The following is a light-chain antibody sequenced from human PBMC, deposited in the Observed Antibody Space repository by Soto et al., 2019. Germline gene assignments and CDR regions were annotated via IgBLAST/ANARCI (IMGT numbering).Light chain of an antibody. CDR2: GAS. Sequence: EFVLTQSPDTLSVSPGDRATLSCRASQSVGRDYLAWYQQKPGQAPRLLIHGASNRATGIPDRFSGSGSGTDFTLSISRLEPEDFAVSYCQQYAKSPLPFGQGTRLEIK. V-gene: IGKV3-20*01. CDR1: QSVGRDY. CDR3: QQYAKSPLP. J-gene: IGKJ5*01.